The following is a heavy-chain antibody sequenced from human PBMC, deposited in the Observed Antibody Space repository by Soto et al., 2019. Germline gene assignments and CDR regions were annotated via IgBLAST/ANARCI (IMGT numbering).Heavy chain of an antibody. V-gene: IGHV1-69*13. CDR1: GGTFSSYA. D-gene: IGHD2-15*01. CDR3: ARGRGLGYCSGGSCSTKHMFRKTDYGTDV. CDR2: IIPIFGTA. Sequence: ASVKVSCKASGGTFSSYAISWVRQAPGQGLEWMGGIIPIFGTANYAQKFQGRVTITADESTSTAYMELSSLRSEDTAVYYCARGRGLGYCSGGSCSTKHMFRKTDYGTDVWGQGTTVTVSS. J-gene: IGHJ6*02.